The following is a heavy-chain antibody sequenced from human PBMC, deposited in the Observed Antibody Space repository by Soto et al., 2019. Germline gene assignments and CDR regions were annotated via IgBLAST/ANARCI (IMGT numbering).Heavy chain of an antibody. D-gene: IGHD6-13*01. CDR1: GYSFSNHW. J-gene: IGHJ4*02. CDR2: IYPDDSDA. V-gene: IGHV5-51*01. Sequence: GESLKISCKGSGYSFSNHWIGWVRQMPGKGLEWMGIIYPDDSDARYSPSFQGQVTISADKSITTASLQWSSLKASDTAIYYCARLAAGGTGYFDYWGQGTLVTVSS. CDR3: ARLAAGGTGYFDY.